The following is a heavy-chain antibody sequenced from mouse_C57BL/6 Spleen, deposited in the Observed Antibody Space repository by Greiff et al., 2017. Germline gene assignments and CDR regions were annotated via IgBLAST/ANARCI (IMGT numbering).Heavy chain of an antibody. J-gene: IGHJ4*01. CDR1: GYTFTSYG. CDR3: ARGITTVVARGAMDY. D-gene: IGHD1-1*01. V-gene: IGHV1-81*01. Sequence: QVQLQQSGAELARPGASVKLSCKASGYTFTSYGISWVKQRTGQGLEWIGEIYPRSGNTYYNEKFKGKATLTADKSSSTAYMELRSLTSEDSAVXFCARGITTVVARGAMDYWGQGTSVTVSS. CDR2: IYPRSGNT.